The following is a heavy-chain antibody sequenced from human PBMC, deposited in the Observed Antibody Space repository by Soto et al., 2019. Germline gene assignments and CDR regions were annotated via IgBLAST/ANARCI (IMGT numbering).Heavy chain of an antibody. CDR3: ARVSAGQQLRSYYYYGMDV. CDR2: IIPIFGTA. D-gene: IGHD6-13*01. J-gene: IGHJ6*02. Sequence: GASVKVSCKASGGTFSSYAISWVRQAPGQGLEWMGGIIPIFGTANYAQKFQGRVTITADESTSTAYMELSSLRSEDTAVYYCARVSAGQQLRSYYYYGMDVWGQGTTVTVSS. V-gene: IGHV1-69*13. CDR1: GGTFSSYA.